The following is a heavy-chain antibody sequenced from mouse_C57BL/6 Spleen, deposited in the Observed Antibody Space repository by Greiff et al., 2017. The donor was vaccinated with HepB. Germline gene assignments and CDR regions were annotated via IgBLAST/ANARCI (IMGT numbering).Heavy chain of an antibody. CDR3: ATHYMTMDY. J-gene: IGHJ4*01. Sequence: VKLQQPGAELVRPGSSVKLSCKASGYTFTSYWMHWVKQRPIQGLEWIGNIDPSDSETHYNQKFKDKATLTVDKSSSTAYMQLSSLTSEDSAVYYCATHYMTMDYWGQGTSVTVSS. CDR2: IDPSDSET. CDR1: GYTFTSYW. D-gene: IGHD1-1*01. V-gene: IGHV1-52*01.